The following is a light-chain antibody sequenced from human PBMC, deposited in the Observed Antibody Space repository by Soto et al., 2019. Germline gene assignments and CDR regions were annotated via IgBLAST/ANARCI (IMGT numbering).Light chain of an antibody. J-gene: IGKJ2*01. CDR1: QSISNW. CDR3: QQYNSYSGYS. Sequence: DIQMTQSPSTLSASVGDRVTITCRASQSISNWLAWYQQKPGEAPKLLIYDASSLESGVPSRFSGSGSATEFTLTISSLQPDDFATYFCQQYNSYSGYSYGQGTKLEIK. V-gene: IGKV1-5*01. CDR2: DAS.